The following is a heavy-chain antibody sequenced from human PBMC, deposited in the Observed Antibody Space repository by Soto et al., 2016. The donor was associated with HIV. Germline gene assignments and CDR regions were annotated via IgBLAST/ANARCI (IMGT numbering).Heavy chain of an antibody. J-gene: IGHJ4*02. V-gene: IGHV1-46*01. Sequence: QVQLVQSGAEEKKPGASVKVSCKASGYTFTGYYLHWVRQAPGQGLEWMGVVNPSGGSTTYAQKFQGRVTMTRDTSTSTVDMELSSLRSEDTAVYYCARAASGARWDFDYWGQGTLVTVSS. CDR1: GYTFTGYY. D-gene: IGHD1-26*01. CDR3: ARAASGARWDFDY. CDR2: VNPSGGST.